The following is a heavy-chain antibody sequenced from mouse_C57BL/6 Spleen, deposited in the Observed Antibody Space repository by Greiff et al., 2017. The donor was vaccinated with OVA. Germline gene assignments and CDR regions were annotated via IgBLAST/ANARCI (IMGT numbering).Heavy chain of an antibody. CDR1: GYSFTDYN. V-gene: IGHV1-39*01. Sequence: LVESGPELVKPGASVKISCKASGYSFTDYNMNWVKQSNGKSLEWIGVINPNYGTTSYNQKFKGKATLTVDQSSSTAYMQLNSLTSEDSAVYYCARSNYGPGGTAMDYWGQGTSVTVSS. J-gene: IGHJ4*01. CDR3: ARSNYGPGGTAMDY. D-gene: IGHD1-1*02. CDR2: INPNYGTT.